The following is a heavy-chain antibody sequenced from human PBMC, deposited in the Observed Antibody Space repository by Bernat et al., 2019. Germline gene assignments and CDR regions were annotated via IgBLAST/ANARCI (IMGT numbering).Heavy chain of an antibody. CDR1: GFTFSNYW. CDR3: TRDLDIVRVFVGYDAFDI. V-gene: IGHV3-7*01. J-gene: IGHJ3*02. Sequence: EVQLVESGGGLVQPGGFLRLSCAASGFTFSNYWMSWVRQAPGNGLEWVANIKKDGSEKYYVDSVMGRFTISRDNAKNSLYLQMNSLRAEDTAVYYCTRDLDIVRVFVGYDAFDIWGQGTMVSVS. CDR2: IKKDGSEK. D-gene: IGHD2/OR15-2a*01.